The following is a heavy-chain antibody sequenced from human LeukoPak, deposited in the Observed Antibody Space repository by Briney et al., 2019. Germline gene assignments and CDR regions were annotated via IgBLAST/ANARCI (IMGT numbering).Heavy chain of an antibody. D-gene: IGHD3-22*01. J-gene: IGHJ4*02. CDR3: ARDYYDSSGYYYVASTFDY. Sequence: PGGSLRLSCAASGFTFSSYEMNWVRQAPGKGLEWVSYISSSGTTIYYGDSVKGRFTISRDNAKNSLYLQMNSLRAEDTAVYYCARDYYDSSGYYYVASTFDYRGQGTLVTVSS. V-gene: IGHV3-48*03. CDR1: GFTFSSYE. CDR2: ISSSGTTI.